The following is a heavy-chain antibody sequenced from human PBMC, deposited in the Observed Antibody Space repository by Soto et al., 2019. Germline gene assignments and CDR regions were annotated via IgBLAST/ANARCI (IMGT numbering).Heavy chain of an antibody. V-gene: IGHV1-69*13. Sequence: GASVKVSCKASGDTFSNYAISWVRQAPGQGLQWMGGIIPIVGTANYAQKFQGRVTITADESTSTAYMELSSLRSDDTAVFYCAGIDTSGPLGYWGQGTLVTVSS. CDR1: GDTFSNYA. CDR3: AGIDTSGPLGY. CDR2: IIPIVGTA. D-gene: IGHD3-22*01. J-gene: IGHJ4*02.